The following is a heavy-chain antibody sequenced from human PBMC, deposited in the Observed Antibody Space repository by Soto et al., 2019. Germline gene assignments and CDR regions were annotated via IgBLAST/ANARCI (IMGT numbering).Heavy chain of an antibody. J-gene: IGHJ4*02. CDR1: GFTFSSYG. CDR3: ATPGLTVTTRAMYYFDY. V-gene: IGHV3-33*01. CDR2: IWYDGSNK. Sequence: QVQLVESGGGVVQPGRSLRLSCAASGFTFSSYGMHWVRQAPGKGLEWVVVIWYDGSNKYYADSVKGRFTISRDNSKNTLYLQMNSLRAEDTAVYYCATPGLTVTTRAMYYFDYWGQGTLVTVSS. D-gene: IGHD4-17*01.